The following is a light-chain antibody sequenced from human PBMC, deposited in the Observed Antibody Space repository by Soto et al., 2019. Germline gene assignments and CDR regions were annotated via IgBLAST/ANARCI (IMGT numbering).Light chain of an antibody. CDR1: KDIANS. CDR2: AAM. CDR3: QQYDSHPLA. V-gene: IGKV1-33*01. J-gene: IGKJ5*01. Sequence: DIQMTQSPSSLSASVGDRLTITCQASKDIANSLNWYQQKPGKAPKLLIHAAMNLQTGVTSRFRGSGFGTDFTFSISSLQPEDIGTDYCQQYDSHPLAFGQGTRLESK.